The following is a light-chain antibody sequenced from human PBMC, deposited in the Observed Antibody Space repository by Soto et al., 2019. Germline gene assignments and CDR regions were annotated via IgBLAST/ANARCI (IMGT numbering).Light chain of an antibody. CDR1: QDITKF. J-gene: IGKJ1*01. Sequence: DIQMTQSPSSVSASVGDRITITCRASQDITKFLVWYQQTPGKAPKLLIRGASTLHSGVPSRFSGSASGTNFSLTISSLQPEDFATYYCQQASGFPRTLGQGTKVDIK. V-gene: IGKV1-12*01. CDR2: GAS. CDR3: QQASGFPRT.